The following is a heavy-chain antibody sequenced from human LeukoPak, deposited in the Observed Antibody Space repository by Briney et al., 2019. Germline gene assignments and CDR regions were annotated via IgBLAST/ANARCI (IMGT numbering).Heavy chain of an antibody. V-gene: IGHV3-23*01. CDR3: AKDHLRYSSGWYYFDY. Sequence: GGSLRLSCAASGFTFSSYAMSWVRQAPGKGLEWVSAISGSGGSTYYADSVKGRFTISRDNSKNTLYLQMSSLRAEDTAVYYCAKDHLRYSSGWYYFDYWGQGTLVTVSS. J-gene: IGHJ4*02. CDR1: GFTFSSYA. D-gene: IGHD6-19*01. CDR2: ISGSGGST.